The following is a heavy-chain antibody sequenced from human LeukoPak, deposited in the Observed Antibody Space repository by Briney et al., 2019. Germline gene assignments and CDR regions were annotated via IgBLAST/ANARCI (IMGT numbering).Heavy chain of an antibody. CDR1: GGSISSYY. D-gene: IGHD2-2*01. CDR3: ARSRSSISFYFDY. V-gene: IGHV4-4*09. Sequence: PSETLSLTCTVSGGSISSYYWSWIRQPPGKGLEWIGYIYTGGSTNYNPSLKSRVTISVDTSKNQFSLKLSSVTAADTAVYYCARSRSSISFYFDYWGQGTLVTVSS. CDR2: IYTGGST. J-gene: IGHJ4*02.